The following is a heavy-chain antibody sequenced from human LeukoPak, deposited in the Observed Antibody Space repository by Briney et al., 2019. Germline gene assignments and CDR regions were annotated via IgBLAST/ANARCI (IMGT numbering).Heavy chain of an antibody. Sequence: PGGSLRLSCAASGFTFSSYAMHWVRQAPGKGLEWVAVISYDGSNKYYADSVKGRFTISRDNSKNTLYLQMNSLKTEDTAVYYCARKYGLFAYWGQGTLVTVSS. D-gene: IGHD4-17*01. CDR1: GFTFSSYA. J-gene: IGHJ4*02. V-gene: IGHV3-30-3*01. CDR3: ARKYGLFAY. CDR2: ISYDGSNK.